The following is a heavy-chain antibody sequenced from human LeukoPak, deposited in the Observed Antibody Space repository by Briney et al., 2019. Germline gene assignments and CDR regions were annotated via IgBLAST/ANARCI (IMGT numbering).Heavy chain of an antibody. CDR1: GGTFSSYA. CDR3: ASGGAYYYDSIRGPYYYYYYYMGV. CDR2: IIPIFGTA. J-gene: IGHJ6*03. D-gene: IGHD3-22*01. Sequence: SVKVSCKASGGTFSSYAISWVRQAPGQGLEWMGGIIPIFGTANYAQKFQGRVTITADESTSTAYMELSSLRSEDTAVYYCASGGAYYYDSIRGPYYYYYYYMGVWGKGTTVTISS. V-gene: IGHV1-69*13.